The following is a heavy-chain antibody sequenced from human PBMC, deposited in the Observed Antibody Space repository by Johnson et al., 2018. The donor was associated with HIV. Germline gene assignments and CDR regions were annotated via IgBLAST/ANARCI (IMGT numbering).Heavy chain of an antibody. D-gene: IGHD2-21*02. CDR1: GFTVSSNY. J-gene: IGHJ3*02. CDR2: IYSGGST. Sequence: VQLVESGGGLVQPGGSLRLSCAASGFTVSSNYMSWVRQAPGKGLEWVSVIYSGGSTYYAGSVKGRFTISRDNSKNTLYLQMSSLRAEDTAVYYWAKDLGVTAPGAFDSWGQGTMVTVSS. CDR3: AKDLGVTAPGAFDS. V-gene: IGHV3-66*01.